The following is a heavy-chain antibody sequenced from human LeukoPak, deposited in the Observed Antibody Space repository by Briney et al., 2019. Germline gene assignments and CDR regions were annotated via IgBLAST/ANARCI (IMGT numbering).Heavy chain of an antibody. V-gene: IGHV3-74*01. CDR2: INSDGSRT. J-gene: IGHJ4*02. CDR3: ARETSGYYYKSYFDY. D-gene: IGHD3-22*01. Sequence: PGGSLRLSCAASGFTFSSYWMHWVRQAPGKGLVWVSRINSDGSRTNYADSVKGRFTISRDNAKNTLYLQMNSLRAEDTAVYYCARETSGYYYKSYFDYWGQGTLVTVSS. CDR1: GFTFSSYW.